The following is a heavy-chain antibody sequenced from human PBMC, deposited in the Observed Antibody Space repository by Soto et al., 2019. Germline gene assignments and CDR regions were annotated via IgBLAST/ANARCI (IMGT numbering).Heavy chain of an antibody. CDR3: ARGRMVRARSWXXP. CDR2: MNPNSGNT. V-gene: IGHV1-8*01. CDR1: GYTFTSYD. J-gene: IGHJ5*02. Sequence: QVQLVQSGAEVKKPGASVKVSCKASGYTFTSYDINWVRQATGQGLEWMGWMNPNSGNTGYAQKXQGRVTMTRNXSISTAYMELSSLRSEDXXXXXCARGRMVRARSWXXPWGXGTLVTXSS. D-gene: IGHD3-10*01.